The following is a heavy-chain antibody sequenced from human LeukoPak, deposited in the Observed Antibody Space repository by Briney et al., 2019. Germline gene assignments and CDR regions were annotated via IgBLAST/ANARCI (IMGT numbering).Heavy chain of an antibody. Sequence: PGGSLRLSCAASGFTFNTYTMNWVRQAPGKGLEWVGRIKSKTDGGTTDYAAPVKGRFTISRDDSKNTLYLQMNSLKTEDTAVYYCTTDPAGFWSGYGNYWGQGTLVTVSS. CDR2: IKSKTDGGTT. V-gene: IGHV3-15*07. D-gene: IGHD3-3*01. J-gene: IGHJ4*02. CDR1: GFTFNTYT. CDR3: TTDPAGFWSGYGNY.